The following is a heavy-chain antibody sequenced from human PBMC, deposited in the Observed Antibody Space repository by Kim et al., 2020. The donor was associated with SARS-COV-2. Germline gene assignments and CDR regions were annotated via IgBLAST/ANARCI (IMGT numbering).Heavy chain of an antibody. Sequence: SLKSRVTISVDTSENQFSLKLRSVTAADTAVYYCARDGFGIVVAPNWFDPWGQGTLVTVSS. V-gene: IGHV4-39*07. D-gene: IGHD2-2*01. CDR3: ARDGFGIVVAPNWFDP. J-gene: IGHJ5*02.